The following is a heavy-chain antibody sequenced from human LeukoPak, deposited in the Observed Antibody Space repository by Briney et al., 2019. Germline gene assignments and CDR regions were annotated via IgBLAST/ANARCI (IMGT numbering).Heavy chain of an antibody. CDR2: ISRSGTST. Sequence: GGSLRLSCAASGFIFSRYAMTWFRQTPGKGLEWISGISRSGTSTYYADSVKGRFTIFRDNSEKTLLLQMNSLRVEDTGRYYWVKMSYDIEVSKNRIPKLSWLDPWGQGVLVAVSS. CDR1: GFIFSRYA. D-gene: IGHD3-16*01. V-gene: IGHV3-23*05. J-gene: IGHJ5*02. CDR3: VKMSYDIEVSKNRIPKLSWLDP.